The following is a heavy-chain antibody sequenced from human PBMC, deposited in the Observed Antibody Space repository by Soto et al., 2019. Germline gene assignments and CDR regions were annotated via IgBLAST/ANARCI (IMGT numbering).Heavy chain of an antibody. CDR2: IYYSGST. Sequence: QVQLQESGPGLVKPSQTLSLTCTVSGGSISSGGYYWSWIRQHPGKGLEWIGYIYYSGSTYYNPSLKSRVTISVDTSKNQFSLKLSSVTAADTAVYYCAMIMSAGPIYYYYGMDVWGQGTTVTVSS. CDR1: GGSISSGGYY. D-gene: IGHD3-16*01. CDR3: AMIMSAGPIYYYYGMDV. V-gene: IGHV4-31*03. J-gene: IGHJ6*02.